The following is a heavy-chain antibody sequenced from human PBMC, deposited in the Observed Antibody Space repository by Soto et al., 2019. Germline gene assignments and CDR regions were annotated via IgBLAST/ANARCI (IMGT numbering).Heavy chain of an antibody. D-gene: IGHD6-19*01. Sequence: GESLKISCKGSGYSFTSYWIGWVRQMPGKGLEWMGIIYPGDSDTRYSPSFQGQVTISADKSISTAYLQWSSLKASDTAMYYCARRASGWYGYYYGMAVWGQGTTVTVSS. CDR2: IYPGDSDT. J-gene: IGHJ6*02. V-gene: IGHV5-51*01. CDR3: ARRASGWYGYYYGMAV. CDR1: GYSFTSYW.